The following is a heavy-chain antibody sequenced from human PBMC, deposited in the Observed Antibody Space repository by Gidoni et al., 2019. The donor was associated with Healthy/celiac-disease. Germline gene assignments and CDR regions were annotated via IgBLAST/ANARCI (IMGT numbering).Heavy chain of an antibody. CDR3: ARSEDIVVVVAATRTYFDY. D-gene: IGHD2-15*01. J-gene: IGHJ4*02. V-gene: IGHV1-18*01. CDR2: ISAYNGNT. Sequence: MGWISAYNGNTNYAQKLQGRVTMTTDTSTSTAYMELRSLRSDDTAVYYCARSEDIVVVVAATRTYFDYWGQGTLVTVSS.